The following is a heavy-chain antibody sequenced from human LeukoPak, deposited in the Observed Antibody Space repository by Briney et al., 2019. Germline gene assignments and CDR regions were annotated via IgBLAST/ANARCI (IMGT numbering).Heavy chain of an antibody. Sequence: GGSLRLSCAASGFTFSNYWMHWVRHAPGKGLVWVSRINTGGSITTYADSVKGRFTISRDNAKNTLYLQMNSLRAEDTAVYYCARVATGNAFDIWGQGTMVTVSS. J-gene: IGHJ3*02. CDR1: GFTFSNYW. D-gene: IGHD1-1*01. CDR3: ARVATGNAFDI. V-gene: IGHV3-74*03. CDR2: INTGGSIT.